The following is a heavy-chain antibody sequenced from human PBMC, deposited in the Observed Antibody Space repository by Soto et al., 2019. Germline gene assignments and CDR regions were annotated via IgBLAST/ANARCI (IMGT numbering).Heavy chain of an antibody. D-gene: IGHD3-3*01. Sequence: EVQLVESGGGLVQPGRSLRLSCAASGFTFDDYAMHWVRQAPGKGLEWVSGISWNSGSIGYADSVKGRFTISRDNAKNSLYLQMNSLSSEDTALYYCAKDRRQFMEWLSPTPAFDYWGQGTLVTVSS. CDR2: ISWNSGSI. CDR1: GFTFDDYA. CDR3: AKDRRQFMEWLSPTPAFDY. V-gene: IGHV3-9*01. J-gene: IGHJ4*02.